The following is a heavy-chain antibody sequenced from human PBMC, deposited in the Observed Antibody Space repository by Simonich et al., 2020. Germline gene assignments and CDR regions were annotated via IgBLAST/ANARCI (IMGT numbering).Heavy chain of an antibody. Sequence: QVQLVQSGAEVKKPGASVKVSCKASGYTFTGYYMHWVRQAPGQGLEGMGWINPNRGGKNYAQKFQGRVTMTRDTSISTAYMELSRLRSDDTAVYYCARGGLGHWYFDLWGRGTLVTVSS. D-gene: IGHD6-25*01. V-gene: IGHV1-2*02. CDR1: GYTFTGYY. CDR2: INPNRGGK. J-gene: IGHJ2*01. CDR3: ARGGLGHWYFDL.